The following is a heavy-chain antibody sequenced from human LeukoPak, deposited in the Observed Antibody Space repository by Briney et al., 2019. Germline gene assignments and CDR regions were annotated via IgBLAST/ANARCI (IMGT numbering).Heavy chain of an antibody. D-gene: IGHD1-26*01. J-gene: IGHJ4*02. V-gene: IGHV3-73*01. CDR1: GFTFSSYW. Sequence: GGSLRLSCAASGFTFSSYWMSWVRQASGKGLEWVGRIRSKANSYATAYAASVKGRFTISRDNAKNSLYLQMNSLRAEDTAVYYCARIPVIVGATNGIDYWGQGTLVTVSS. CDR2: IRSKANSYAT. CDR3: ARIPVIVGATNGIDY.